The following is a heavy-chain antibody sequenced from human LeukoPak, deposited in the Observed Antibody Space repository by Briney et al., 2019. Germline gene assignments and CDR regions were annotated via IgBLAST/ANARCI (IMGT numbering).Heavy chain of an antibody. D-gene: IGHD3-22*01. CDR3: AKEGPYSSCYHPLDY. V-gene: IGHV3-9*01. CDR1: GFTFASYA. Sequence: PGGSLRLSCAASGFTFASYAMHWVRQAPGKGPEWVSGICGNSKCLGYADSVKGRFTISRDNAKNSLYLQMNSLRAEDTALYYCAKEGPYSSCYHPLDYWGQGTLVTVSS. CDR2: ICGNSKCL. J-gene: IGHJ4*02.